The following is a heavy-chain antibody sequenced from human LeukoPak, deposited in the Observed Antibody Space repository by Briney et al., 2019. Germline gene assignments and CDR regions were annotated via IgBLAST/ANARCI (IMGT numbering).Heavy chain of an antibody. Sequence: GESLKISCKGSGYSFTNYWIAWVRQMPEKGLEWMGVIYPGDSDARYSPSFQGQVTISADKSISTAYLQWSSLKASDTAMYYCASRSQTGAFDIWGQGTLVTVSS. D-gene: IGHD2-15*01. V-gene: IGHV5-51*01. J-gene: IGHJ3*02. CDR2: IYPGDSDA. CDR3: ASRSQTGAFDI. CDR1: GYSFTNYW.